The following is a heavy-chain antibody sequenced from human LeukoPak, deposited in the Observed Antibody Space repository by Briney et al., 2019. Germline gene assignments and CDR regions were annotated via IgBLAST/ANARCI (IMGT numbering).Heavy chain of an antibody. CDR1: GLTFSTYS. Sequence: GGSLRLSCEVSGLTFSTYSMNWVRQAPGKGLEWISYISSSGSIRYYADSVKGRFTISRDNAKNSLYLQMNSQRDEDTAVYYCARGVIWFGESPKNWLGPDPWGQGTLVTVSS. J-gene: IGHJ5*02. V-gene: IGHV3-48*02. D-gene: IGHD3-10*01. CDR2: ISSSGSIR. CDR3: ARGVIWFGESPKNWLGPDP.